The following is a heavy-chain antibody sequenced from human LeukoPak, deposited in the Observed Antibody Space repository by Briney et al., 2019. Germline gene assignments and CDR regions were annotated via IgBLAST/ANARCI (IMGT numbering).Heavy chain of an antibody. J-gene: IGHJ6*02. CDR2: ISAYNGNT. CDR1: GGTFSSYA. V-gene: IGHV1-18*01. Sequence: ASVKVSCKASGGTFSSYAISWVRQAPGQGLEWMGWISAYNGNTNYAQKLQGRVTMTTDTSTSTAYMELRSLRSDDTAVYYCARDRRGWELHYYYGMDVWGQGTTVTVSS. CDR3: ARDRRGWELHYYYGMDV. D-gene: IGHD1-26*01.